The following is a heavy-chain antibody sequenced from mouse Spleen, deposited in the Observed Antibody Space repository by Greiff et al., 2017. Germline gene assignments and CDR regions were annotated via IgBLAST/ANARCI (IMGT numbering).Heavy chain of an antibody. Sequence: EVKLQESGPGLAKPSQTLSLTCSVTGYSITSDYWNWIRKFPGNKLEYMGYISYSGSTYYNPSLKSRISITRDTSKNQYYLQLNSVTTEDTATYYCARFPHYGNVYYYAMDYWGQGTSVTVSS. CDR3: ARFPHYGNVYYYAMDY. D-gene: IGHD2-1*01. CDR1: GYSITSDY. V-gene: IGHV3-8*01. CDR2: ISYSGST. J-gene: IGHJ4*01.